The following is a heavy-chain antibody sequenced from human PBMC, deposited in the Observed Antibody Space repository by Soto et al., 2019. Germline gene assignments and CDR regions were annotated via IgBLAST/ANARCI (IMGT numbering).Heavy chain of an antibody. D-gene: IGHD6-19*01. Sequence: ASVKVSCKASGYSFTSLDINWVRQTAGQGPEWMGWMQPSTGRTGYAQKFQGRVTMTRDTSINTAYMELTTLTSDDTAFYYCARGVSAGLDYWGQGTLVTVSS. J-gene: IGHJ4*02. V-gene: IGHV1-8*01. CDR1: GYSFTSLD. CDR3: ARGVSAGLDY. CDR2: MQPSTGRT.